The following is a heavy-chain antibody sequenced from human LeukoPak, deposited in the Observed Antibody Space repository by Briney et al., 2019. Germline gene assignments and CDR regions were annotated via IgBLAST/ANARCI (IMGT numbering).Heavy chain of an antibody. D-gene: IGHD3-10*01. CDR3: AREGYYGSGSPPSLYFDY. V-gene: IGHV3-30-3*01. CDR2: TSSDLNVK. J-gene: IGHJ4*02. Sequence: SGGSLRLSCAASGFTFRNYVIHWVRQAPGKGLEWVAVTSSDLNVKLYADSVKGRFTISRDNSRSTLYLQMNSLRPEDTAIYYCAREGYYGSGSPPSLYFDYWGQGTLVTVFS. CDR1: GFTFRNYV.